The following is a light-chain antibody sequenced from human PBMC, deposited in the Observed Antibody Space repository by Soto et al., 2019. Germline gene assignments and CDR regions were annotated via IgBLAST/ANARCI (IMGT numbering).Light chain of an antibody. CDR1: QSISSY. CDR2: AAS. CDR3: QQSYSTPPT. J-gene: IGKJ1*01. Sequence: DIQMTQSPSSLSASVGDRVTITCRASQSISSYLNWYQQKPGKAPKLLIYAASSLQSGVPSRFSGTGSGTDFTLTISSLHPEDSATYYCQQSYSTPPTFGQGTKVDSK. V-gene: IGKV1-39*01.